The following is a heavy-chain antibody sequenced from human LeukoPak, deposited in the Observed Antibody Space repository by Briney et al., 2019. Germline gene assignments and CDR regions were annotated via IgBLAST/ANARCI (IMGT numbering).Heavy chain of an antibody. CDR3: ARDRRGSTSSNWFDP. D-gene: IGHD2-2*01. J-gene: IGHJ5*02. CDR1: GGSISSYY. V-gene: IGHV4-4*07. CDR2: IYTSGST. Sequence: SETLSLTCTVSGGSISSYYWSWIRQPAGKGLEWIGRIYTSGSTNYNPSLKSRVTMSVDTSKNQFSLKLSSVTAADTAVYYCARDRRGSTSSNWFDPRGQGTLVTVSS.